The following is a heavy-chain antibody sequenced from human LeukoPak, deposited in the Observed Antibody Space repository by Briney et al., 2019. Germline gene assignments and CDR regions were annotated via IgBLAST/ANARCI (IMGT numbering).Heavy chain of an antibody. Sequence: SETLSLTCTVSGGSISSSSYYWGWIRQPPGKGLEWIGEIYHSGSTNYNPSLKSRVTISVDKSKNQIYLKVRSVTAADTAVYYCARDYYDSSGYYGYWGQGTLVTVSS. CDR1: GGSISSSSYY. D-gene: IGHD3-22*01. CDR3: ARDYYDSSGYYGY. CDR2: IYHSGST. V-gene: IGHV4-39*07. J-gene: IGHJ4*02.